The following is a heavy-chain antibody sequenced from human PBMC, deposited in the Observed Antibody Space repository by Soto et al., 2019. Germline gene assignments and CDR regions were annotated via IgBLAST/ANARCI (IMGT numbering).Heavy chain of an antibody. CDR2: IIPILGIE. Sequence: QVQLVQSGAEVKKPGSSVKVSCKASGGTFSSYTISWVRHAPGQGLEWMGRIIPILGIENYAQKIQGRVTITADKSTSTAYMELSSLRSEDTAVYYCARGGDGGYDPLRGYWGQGTLVTVSS. CDR1: GGTFSSYT. D-gene: IGHD5-12*01. J-gene: IGHJ4*02. V-gene: IGHV1-69*02. CDR3: ARGGDGGYDPLRGY.